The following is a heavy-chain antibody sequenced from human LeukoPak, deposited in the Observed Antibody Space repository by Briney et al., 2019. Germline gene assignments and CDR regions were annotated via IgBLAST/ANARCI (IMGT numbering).Heavy chain of an antibody. J-gene: IGHJ3*01. D-gene: IGHD2-2*02. Sequence: SETLSLTCAVSGYSISSGYYWGWIRQPPGKGLEWIGSIRHSGSTYYNPSLKSRVTISVDTSKNQFSLKLSSVTAADTAVYYCARNVGGYCGSSSCYSFDVWGQGTMVTVSS. V-gene: IGHV4-38-2*01. CDR3: ARNVGGYCGSSSCYSFDV. CDR1: GYSISSGYY. CDR2: IRHSGST.